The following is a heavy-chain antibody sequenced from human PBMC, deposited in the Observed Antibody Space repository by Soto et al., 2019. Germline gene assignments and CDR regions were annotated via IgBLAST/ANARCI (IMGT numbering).Heavy chain of an antibody. CDR1: GGAFTSYS. D-gene: IGHD1-1*01. V-gene: IGHV1-69*13. CDR2: IIPMSGTT. Sequence: ASVKVSCKASGGAFTSYSFHWVRQAPGQGLEWMGGIIPMSGTTNYALKFQGRVTMTADVPTNTAYIELSSLRSEDTATYYCASHNTRLDYWGQGTLVTVYS. J-gene: IGHJ4*02. CDR3: ASHNTRLDY.